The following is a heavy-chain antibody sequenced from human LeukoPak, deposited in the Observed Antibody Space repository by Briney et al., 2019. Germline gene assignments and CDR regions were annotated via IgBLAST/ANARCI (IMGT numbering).Heavy chain of an antibody. CDR2: INYNGAIT. CDR1: GFTFVDYG. Sequence: GGSLRLSCATSGFTFVDYGLSWVRPAPGKGLEWLCAINYNGAITDYADSVKRRLTISRDNAKNSLYLRMDSLRAEDTALYYCARDRLGPSFSVSHFDLWGQGTLVTVSS. D-gene: IGHD3-3*02. CDR3: ARDRLGPSFSVSHFDL. V-gene: IGHV3-20*04. J-gene: IGHJ4*02.